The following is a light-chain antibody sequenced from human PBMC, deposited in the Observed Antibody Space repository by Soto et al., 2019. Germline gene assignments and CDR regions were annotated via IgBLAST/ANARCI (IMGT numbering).Light chain of an antibody. CDR3: CSYAGSPYV. V-gene: IGLV2-11*01. CDR2: DVS. Sequence: QSVLTQPRSVSGSPGQSVTISCTGTSSDVGGYNYVSWYQQHPGKAPKLMIYDVSKRPSGVPDRFSGSKSGNTASLTISGLQAEVEADYYCCSYAGSPYVFGTGTKLTVL. J-gene: IGLJ1*01. CDR1: SSDVGGYNY.